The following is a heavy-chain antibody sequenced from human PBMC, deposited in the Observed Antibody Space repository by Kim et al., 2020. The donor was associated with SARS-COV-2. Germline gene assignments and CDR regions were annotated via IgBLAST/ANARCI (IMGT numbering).Heavy chain of an antibody. V-gene: IGHV3-23*01. CDR2: ST. J-gene: IGHJ1*01. D-gene: IGHD3-10*01. Sequence: STYYADSVKGRFTISRDNSKNTLYLQMNSLRAEDTAVYYCAKCRGEYFQHWGQGTLVTVSS. CDR3: AKCRGEYFQH.